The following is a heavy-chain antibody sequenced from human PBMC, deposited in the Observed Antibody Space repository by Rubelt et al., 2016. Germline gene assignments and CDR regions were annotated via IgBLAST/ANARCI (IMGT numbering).Heavy chain of an antibody. J-gene: IGHJ4*02. CDR2: IYHSGYN. V-gene: IGHV4-30-2*01. D-gene: IGHD1-26*01. CDR1: GGSIRRGDFH. Sequence: QLQLQESGSGLVKPSQTLSLTCALSGGSIRRGDFHWAWIRQPPGKGLEWVGDIYHSGYNSSNPSLRSRVTMSVEESKNQFSLRLTSVTAADTAVYYCAREYSGSSRTDSWGQGTLVSVSS. CDR3: AREYSGSSRTDS.